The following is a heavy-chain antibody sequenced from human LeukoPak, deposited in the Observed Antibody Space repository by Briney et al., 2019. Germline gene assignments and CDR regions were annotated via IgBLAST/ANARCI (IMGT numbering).Heavy chain of an antibody. J-gene: IGHJ4*02. CDR1: GFIFSSSE. CDR2: ISSSGYTI. Sequence: GGSLRLSCAASGFIFSSSEMNWVRQAPGKVLEWVSYISSSGYTIYYADSVKGRFTISRDNAKNSLYLQMNSLRAEDTAVYYCARAIAAAGNYWGQGTLVTVSS. V-gene: IGHV3-48*03. D-gene: IGHD6-13*01. CDR3: ARAIAAAGNY.